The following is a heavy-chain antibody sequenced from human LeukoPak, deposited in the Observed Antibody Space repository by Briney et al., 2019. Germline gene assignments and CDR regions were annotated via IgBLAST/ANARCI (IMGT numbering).Heavy chain of an antibody. V-gene: IGHV4-4*07. CDR3: ARDRVVPARIDC. J-gene: IGHJ4*02. D-gene: IGHD2-21*02. CDR1: GGSISSYF. CDR2: IYTSGST. Sequence: SETLCLTCTVSGGSISSYFWTWIRQPAGKGLEWIGRIYTSGSTNYNPSVKSRVTMSVGTSKNQFSLKLSSVTAADTAVYYCARDRVVPARIDCWGQGTLVTVSS.